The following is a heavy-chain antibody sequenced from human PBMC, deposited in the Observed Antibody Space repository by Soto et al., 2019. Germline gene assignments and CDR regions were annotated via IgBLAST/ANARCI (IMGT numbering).Heavy chain of an antibody. V-gene: IGHV4-59*01. Sequence: PSETLSLTCTVSGGSISSYYWSWIRQAPGKGLEWIGYIYYSGSTNYNPSLKSRVTISVDTSKNQFSLKLSSVTAADTAVYYCARTDYYYDISGYAPDAFDIWGRGTMVTVSS. D-gene: IGHD3-22*01. CDR3: ARTDYYYDISGYAPDAFDI. CDR2: IYYSGST. CDR1: GGSISSYY. J-gene: IGHJ3*02.